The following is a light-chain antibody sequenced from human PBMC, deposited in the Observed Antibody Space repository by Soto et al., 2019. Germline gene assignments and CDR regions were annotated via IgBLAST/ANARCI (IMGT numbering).Light chain of an antibody. J-gene: IGLJ1*01. CDR2: LNSDGSH. V-gene: IGLV4-69*01. Sequence: QLVLTQSPSASASLGASVKLTCTLSSGHSSYAIAWHQQQPEKGSRYFMKLNSDGSHSKGDGIPDRFSGSSSGAERYLTISSLQSEDEAEYYCQTWGTGIQVFGTGTKLTVL. CDR1: SGHSSYA. CDR3: QTWGTGIQV.